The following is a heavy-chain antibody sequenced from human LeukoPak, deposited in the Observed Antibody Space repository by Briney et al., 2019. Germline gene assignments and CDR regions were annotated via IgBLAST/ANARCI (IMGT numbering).Heavy chain of an antibody. CDR1: GYIFTSYW. J-gene: IGHJ4*02. V-gene: IGHV5-51*01. Sequence: PGESLQISCKGSGYIFTSYWIAWVRPVPGKGLEWMGIIYPGDSDTKYSPSFQGQVTISADKSISTAYLQWSSLKASDTAIYYCARRWVGSSSWYRLYYFDYWGQGTLVTVSS. D-gene: IGHD6-13*01. CDR3: ARRWVGSSSWYRLYYFDY. CDR2: IYPGDSDT.